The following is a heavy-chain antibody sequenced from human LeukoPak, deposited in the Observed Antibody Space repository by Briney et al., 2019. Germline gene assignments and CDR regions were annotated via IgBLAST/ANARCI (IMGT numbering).Heavy chain of an antibody. CDR3: ARGIQLWTHFDY. Sequence: GGSLRLSCAASGFTFSSYAMSWVRQAPGKGLEWLSAIGGDSCCASYPDSVKGRFTISRDNSKNTLYLQMNSLRAEDTAVYYCARGIQLWTHFDYWGQGTLVTVSS. CDR2: IGGDSCCA. J-gene: IGHJ4*02. D-gene: IGHD5-18*01. V-gene: IGHV3-23*01. CDR1: GFTFSSYA.